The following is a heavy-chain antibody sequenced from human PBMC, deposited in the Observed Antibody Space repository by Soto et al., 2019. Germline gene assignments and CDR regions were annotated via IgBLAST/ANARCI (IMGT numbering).Heavy chain of an antibody. D-gene: IGHD5-18*01. V-gene: IGHV4-59*01. CDR3: ARGGNVDTAMVPKRFDP. CDR2: IYYSGST. J-gene: IGHJ5*02. CDR1: GCSISSYY. Sequence: PSETLSLTCTVSGCSISSYYWSWIRQPPGKGLEWIGYIYYSGSTNYNPSLKSRVTISVDTSKNQFSLKLSSVTAADTAVYYCARGGNVDTAMVPKRFDPWGQGTLVTVSS.